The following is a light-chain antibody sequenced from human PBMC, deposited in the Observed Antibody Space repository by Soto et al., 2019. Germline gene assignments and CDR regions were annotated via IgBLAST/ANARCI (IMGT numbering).Light chain of an antibody. V-gene: IGLV2-11*01. CDR2: DVS. CDR1: SSDVGGYNY. CDR3: CSYAGSYTV. Sequence: QSALTQPRSVSGSPGQSVTISCTGTSSDVGGYNYVSWYQQHPGKAPKLMIYDVSKRPSGVPDRFSFSKSGNTASLTISGRQAGDEADYYCCSYAGSYTVFGGGTKLTVL. J-gene: IGLJ3*02.